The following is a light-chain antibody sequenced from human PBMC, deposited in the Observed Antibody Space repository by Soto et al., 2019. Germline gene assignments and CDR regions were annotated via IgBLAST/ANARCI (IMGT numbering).Light chain of an antibody. V-gene: IGKV3-20*01. CDR1: QTLSSNY. CDR3: QQYGDSAFT. CDR2: GTS. Sequence: EIVLTQSPGTLSLSPGERATLSCRSSQTLSSNYLAWYQQKPGQAPRLLISGTSNRATGIPDRFRGSGSGTYFTLTTSRLEPDDFAVYFCQQYGDSAFTFGPGTKVDIK. J-gene: IGKJ3*01.